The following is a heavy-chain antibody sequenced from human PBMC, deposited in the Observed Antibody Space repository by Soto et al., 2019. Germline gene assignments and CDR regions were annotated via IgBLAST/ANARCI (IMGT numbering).Heavy chain of an antibody. D-gene: IGHD4-17*01. Sequence: QVQLEESGGGVVKPGRSLRLSCEASGFTFNTYSMHWVRQPPGKGLEWLAAIWYDGTQKYYADSVKGRFIISRDNSKKTLYLEMNSLRAADTAVYYCARAGGTTVTGLWPFDSWGQGALCTVSS. CDR1: GFTFNTYS. J-gene: IGHJ4*02. CDR2: IWYDGTQK. V-gene: IGHV3-33*01. CDR3: ARAGGTTVTGLWPFDS.